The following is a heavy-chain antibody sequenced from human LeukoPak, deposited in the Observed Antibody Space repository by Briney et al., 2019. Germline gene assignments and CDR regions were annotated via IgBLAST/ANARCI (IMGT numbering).Heavy chain of an antibody. Sequence: SVKVSCKASGGIFSNYAIGWVRQAPGQGLEWMGGIIPIFGTANYAQKFQGRVTITTDESTGTAYMELSSLRSEDTAVYYCARGPELERFDYWGQGTLVTVSS. CDR1: GGIFSNYA. J-gene: IGHJ4*02. D-gene: IGHD1-1*01. CDR2: IIPIFGTA. V-gene: IGHV1-69*05. CDR3: ARGPELERFDY.